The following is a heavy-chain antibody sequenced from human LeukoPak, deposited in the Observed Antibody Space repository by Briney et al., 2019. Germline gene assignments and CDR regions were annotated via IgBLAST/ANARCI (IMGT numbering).Heavy chain of an antibody. V-gene: IGHV4-31*03. Sequence: KTSETLSLTCIVSGGSIGSGGYFWSWLRQHPGKGLEWVGYIYYSGSTSYNPSLKSRVTISVDTSKNQFSLKLKSVTVAHTAIYHCATSAPYDNDGSGYYPNLMKFDPWGQGTLVTVSS. CDR1: GGSIGSGGYF. CDR3: ATSAPYDNDGSGYYPNLMKFDP. CDR2: IYYSGST. J-gene: IGHJ5*02. D-gene: IGHD3-22*01.